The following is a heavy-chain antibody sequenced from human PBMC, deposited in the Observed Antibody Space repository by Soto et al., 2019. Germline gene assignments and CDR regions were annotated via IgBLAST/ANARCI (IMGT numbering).Heavy chain of an antibody. Sequence: PSETLSLTCAVYGGSFSGYYWSWIRQPPGKGLEWNGEINHSGSTNYNPSLKSRVTISLDTSKNQFSLKLSSVTAADTAVYYCARGGYSYGLKYYFDYWGQGTLVTVSS. CDR1: GGSFSGYY. V-gene: IGHV4-34*01. D-gene: IGHD5-18*01. J-gene: IGHJ4*02. CDR2: INHSGST. CDR3: ARGGYSYGLKYYFDY.